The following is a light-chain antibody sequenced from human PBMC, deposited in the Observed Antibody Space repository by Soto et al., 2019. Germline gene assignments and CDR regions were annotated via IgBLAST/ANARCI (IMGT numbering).Light chain of an antibody. J-gene: IGKJ1*01. V-gene: IGKV3-15*01. CDR1: QSVSSK. Sequence: EIVMTQSPATLSVSPGERATLSCRASQSVSSKIAWYQQKPGQAPRLLIYGASTRATGVPARFSGSGSGTEFTPTISSLQSEDFAVYYCQQYNNWPPWTFGQGTKVEIK. CDR2: GAS. CDR3: QQYNNWPPWT.